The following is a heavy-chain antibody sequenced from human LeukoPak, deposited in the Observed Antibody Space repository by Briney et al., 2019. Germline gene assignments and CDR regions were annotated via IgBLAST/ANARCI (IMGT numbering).Heavy chain of an antibody. CDR2: ISSSISYI. D-gene: IGHD2-15*01. CDR3: ARSGGSFYDC. CDR1: GFTFSSYS. V-gene: IGHV3-21*01. Sequence: GGSLRLSCAASGFTFSSYSMNWVRQAPGKGLEWVSSISSSISYIYYADSVKGRFTISRDNAKNSLYLQMNSLRAEDTAVYYCARSGGSFYDCWGQGTLVTVSS. J-gene: IGHJ4*02.